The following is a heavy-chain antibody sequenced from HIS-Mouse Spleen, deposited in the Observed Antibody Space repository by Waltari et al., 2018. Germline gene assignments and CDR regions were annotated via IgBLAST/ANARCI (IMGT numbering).Heavy chain of an antibody. CDR1: GLTFSLYG. Sequence: QVQLVESGGGVVQPGRSLGLSCAASGLTFSLYGMHWVRQAPGKGLEWVAVISYDGSNKYYADSVKGRFTISRDNSKNTLYLQMNSLRAEDTAVYYCAKDKHHAFDYWGQGTLVTVSS. CDR2: ISYDGSNK. J-gene: IGHJ4*02. CDR3: AKDKHHAFDY. V-gene: IGHV3-30*18.